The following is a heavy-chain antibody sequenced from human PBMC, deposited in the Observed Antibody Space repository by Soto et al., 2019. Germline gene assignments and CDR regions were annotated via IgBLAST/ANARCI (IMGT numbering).Heavy chain of an antibody. CDR3: TRLDSSGYDPADRGMDV. CDR1: GCALSGST. V-gene: IGHV3-73*01. Sequence: PGGSRRLSWDASGCALSGSTMNWFRQGSGKGLEWVGRIRSKANNYATARAASGKGRFAISRGDAKKTAYLQMNSLKAADTAVDYCTRLDSSGYDPADRGMDVWGQGTTVTVSS. J-gene: IGHJ6*02. D-gene: IGHD3-22*01. CDR2: IRSKANNYAT.